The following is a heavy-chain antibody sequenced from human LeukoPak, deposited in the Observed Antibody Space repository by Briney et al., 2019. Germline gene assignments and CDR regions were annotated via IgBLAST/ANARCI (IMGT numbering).Heavy chain of an antibody. CDR1: GYTFTSYG. Sequence: GASVKVSCKASGYTFTSYGISWVRQAPGQGLEWMGWISAYNGNTNYAQKLQGRVTMTTDTSTSTAYMELRSLRSDDTAVYYCARNYDQVSNDAFDIWGQGTMVTVSP. D-gene: IGHD3-22*01. CDR3: ARNYDQVSNDAFDI. J-gene: IGHJ3*02. V-gene: IGHV1-18*01. CDR2: ISAYNGNT.